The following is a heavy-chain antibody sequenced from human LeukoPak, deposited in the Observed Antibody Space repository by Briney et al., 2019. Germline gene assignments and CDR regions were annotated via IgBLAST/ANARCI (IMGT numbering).Heavy chain of an antibody. D-gene: IGHD6-19*01. CDR1: GFTFADNA. V-gene: IGHV3-9*01. CDR2: ISWNSANI. J-gene: IGHJ6*02. CDR3: ARDYPQWLAYYYYGMDV. Sequence: GGSLRLSCAASGFTFADNAMHWVRQAPGKGLEWVSSISWNSANIGYADSVKGRFTISRDNAKDSLYLQMNSLRAEDTAVYYCARDYPQWLAYYYYGMDVWGQGTTVTVSS.